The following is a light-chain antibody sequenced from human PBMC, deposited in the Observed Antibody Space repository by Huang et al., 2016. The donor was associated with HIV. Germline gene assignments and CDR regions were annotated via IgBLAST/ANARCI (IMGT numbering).Light chain of an antibody. CDR1: QSVGSY. J-gene: IGKJ3*01. Sequence: EIVMTQSPATLSVSPGEGATLSCRSSQSVGSYLAWYQQKTGQAPRLLISDASYRAAGIPARLSGSGSGTDFTLTISSLEPEDFAVYYCQQRSNWPLTFGPGTKVDIK. CDR2: DAS. CDR3: QQRSNWPLT. V-gene: IGKV3-11*01.